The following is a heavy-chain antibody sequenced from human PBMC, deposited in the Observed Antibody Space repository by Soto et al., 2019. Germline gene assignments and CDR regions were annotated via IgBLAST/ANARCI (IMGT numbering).Heavy chain of an antibody. Sequence: ASVKVSCKASGYTFTGYYMHWVRQAPGQGLEWMGWINPNSGGTNYAQKFQGRVTITRDTSISTAYMELSRLRSDDTAAYYCARGQKSLQLWHYWGQGTLVTVSS. CDR2: INPNSGGT. CDR1: GYTFTGYY. V-gene: IGHV1-2*02. J-gene: IGHJ4*02. CDR3: ARGQKSLQLWHY. D-gene: IGHD5-18*01.